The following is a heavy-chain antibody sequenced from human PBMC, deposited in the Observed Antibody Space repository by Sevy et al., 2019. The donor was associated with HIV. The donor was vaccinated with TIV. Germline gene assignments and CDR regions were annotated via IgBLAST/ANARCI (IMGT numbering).Heavy chain of an antibody. J-gene: IGHJ6*02. CDR1: GGSISSYY. V-gene: IGHV4-59*01. Sequence: SETLSLTCTVSGGSISSYYWSWIRQPPGKRLEWIGYIYYSGSTNYNPSLKSRVTISVDTSKNQFSLKLKSVTAADTAVYYCARESYDILPGSRGMDVWGQGTTVTVSS. CDR3: ARESYDILPGSRGMDV. D-gene: IGHD3-9*01. CDR2: IYYSGST.